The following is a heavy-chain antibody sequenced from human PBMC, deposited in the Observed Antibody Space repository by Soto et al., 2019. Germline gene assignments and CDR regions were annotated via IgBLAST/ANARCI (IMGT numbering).Heavy chain of an antibody. CDR2: LYWDDDE. D-gene: IGHD2-2*02. V-gene: IGHV2-5*02. CDR1: GFSLSTRGVG. CDR3: AHRPRGFTYLVDF. J-gene: IGHJ4*02. Sequence: QITLNESGPTLVKPTQTLTLTCTFSGFSLSTRGVGVGWIRQPPGKALEWLALLYWDDDERYSPSLMIRLTITKDTSKNQVFLTMTNMDPVDTAPYYCAHRPRGFTYLVDFWGQGTLVTVSS.